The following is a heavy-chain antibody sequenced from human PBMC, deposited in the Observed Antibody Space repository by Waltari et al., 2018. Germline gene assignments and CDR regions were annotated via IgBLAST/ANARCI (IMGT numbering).Heavy chain of an antibody. Sequence: QVQLQESGPTLVKPSETLSLTCTVSGGSITTSYWSWIRQSPGKGLEWIGYIYYSGSTSYNPSLKSRATISLDKSKNQFSLELSSVTAADTAVYYCARDRDTSGYYPEYWFFDLWGRGTLITVSS. V-gene: IGHV4-59*01. CDR3: ARDRDTSGYYPEYWFFDL. CDR2: IYYSGST. D-gene: IGHD3-22*01. J-gene: IGHJ2*01. CDR1: GGSITTSY.